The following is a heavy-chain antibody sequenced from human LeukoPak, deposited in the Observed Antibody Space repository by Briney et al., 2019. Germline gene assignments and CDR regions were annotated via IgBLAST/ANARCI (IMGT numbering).Heavy chain of an antibody. D-gene: IGHD2-15*01. Sequence: GGSLRLSCAVSGLTLSNYGMSSVRQAPGKGLEWVAGISDSGGRTNYADSVKGRFTISRDNPKNTLYLQMNSLRAEDTAVYYCAKDPKGTLYCSGGSCYSGWFDPWGQGTLVTVSS. CDR2: ISDSGGRT. CDR1: GLTLSNYG. V-gene: IGHV3-23*01. CDR3: AKDPKGTLYCSGGSCYSGWFDP. J-gene: IGHJ5*02.